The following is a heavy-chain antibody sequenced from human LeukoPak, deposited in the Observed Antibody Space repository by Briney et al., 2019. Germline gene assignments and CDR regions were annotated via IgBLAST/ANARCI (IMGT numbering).Heavy chain of an antibody. CDR2: IYTSGTT. J-gene: IGHJ5*02. V-gene: IGHV4-4*09. CDR1: GGSISSFY. D-gene: IGHD3-10*01. CDR3: ARHGEFWDGRSWFDH. Sequence: SETLSLTCNVSGGSISSFYLSWLRQPPGKALEGIGYIYTSGTTKYNPSLKSRLTMSVDTSNSQFLLKLSSVTAADTAVYYCARHGEFWDGRSWFDHWGQGTLVTVSS.